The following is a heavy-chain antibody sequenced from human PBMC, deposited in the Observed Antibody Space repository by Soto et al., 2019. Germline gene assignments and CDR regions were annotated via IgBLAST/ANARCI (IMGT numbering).Heavy chain of an antibody. CDR1: GGSISSSTYY. V-gene: IGHV4-39*01. J-gene: IGHJ4*02. Sequence: QLQLQESGPGLVKPSETLSLTCTVSGGSISSSTYYWGWIRQPPGKGLEWIGSIYYSGSTYYNPSLKXXVXICXDTSKNQFSLKLSSVTAADTAVYCCANSYGDYVSYWGQGTLVTVSS. CDR3: ANSYGDYVSY. D-gene: IGHD4-17*01. CDR2: IYYSGST.